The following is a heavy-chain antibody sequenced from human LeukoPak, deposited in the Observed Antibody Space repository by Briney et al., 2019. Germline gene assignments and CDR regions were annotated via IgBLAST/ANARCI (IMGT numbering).Heavy chain of an antibody. Sequence: KSGGSLRLSCAASGLTFSSYSMNWVRQAPGKGLEWVSSISSSSSYIYYADSVKGRFTISRDNAKNSLYLQMNSLRVEDTAVYYCARYGDYVYYYYYMDVWGKGTTVTVSS. V-gene: IGHV3-21*01. J-gene: IGHJ6*03. D-gene: IGHD4-17*01. CDR1: GLTFSSYS. CDR2: ISSSSSYI. CDR3: ARYGDYVYYYYYMDV.